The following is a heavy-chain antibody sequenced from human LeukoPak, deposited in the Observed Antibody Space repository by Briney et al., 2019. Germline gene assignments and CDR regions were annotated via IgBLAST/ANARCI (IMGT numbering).Heavy chain of an antibody. CDR1: GFTFSDYS. V-gene: IGHV3-48*01. J-gene: IGHJ6*02. CDR2: ISSGGSTI. Sequence: GGSLRLSCTASGFTFSDYSMNWVRQAPGKGLEWISYISSGGSTIYYADSVKGRFTISRDNAKKSLYLEMNSLRAEDTAVYCCARDDLGTSYFYYGMDVWGQGTTVTVSS. D-gene: IGHD7-27*01. CDR3: ARDDLGTSYFYYGMDV.